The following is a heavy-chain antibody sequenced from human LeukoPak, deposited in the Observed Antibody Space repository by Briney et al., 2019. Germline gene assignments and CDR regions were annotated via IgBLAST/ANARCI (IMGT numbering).Heavy chain of an antibody. V-gene: IGHV4-59*01. Sequence: SETLSLTCTVSGGSISSYYWSWIRKPPGKGLEWIGYTYYSGSTNCNPSLKSRVTISVDTSKNQFSLKLSSVTAADTAVYYCARDTHSHYYDSSGYYYYYYGMDVWGQGTTVTVSS. CDR2: TYYSGST. CDR1: GGSISSYY. CDR3: ARDTHSHYYDSSGYYYYYYGMDV. J-gene: IGHJ6*02. D-gene: IGHD3-22*01.